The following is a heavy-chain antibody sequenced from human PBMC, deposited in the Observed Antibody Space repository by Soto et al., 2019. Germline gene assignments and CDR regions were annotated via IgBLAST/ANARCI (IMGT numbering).Heavy chain of an antibody. J-gene: IGHJ6*02. V-gene: IGHV1-69*06. CDR3: AGNATLVRGLLIGSDHGFDV. CDR1: GDTFSSDA. CDR2: IVPLFGTA. Sequence: QVQLVQSGAEVRKPGSSVKVSCQASGDTFSSDAINWVRQVPGQGLEWMGRIVPLFGTATYAQKFQGRVTMTVYSTTNPGYTDMRSLTSKDSAAYYSAGNATLVRGLLIGSDHGFDVSGQGTTVFVSS. D-gene: IGHD3-10*01.